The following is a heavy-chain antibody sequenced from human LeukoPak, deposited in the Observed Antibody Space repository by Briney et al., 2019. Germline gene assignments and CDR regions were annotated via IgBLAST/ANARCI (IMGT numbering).Heavy chain of an antibody. Sequence: GGSLRLSCAASGSTFSSYAMSWVRQAPGKGLEWVSAISGSGGSTYYADSVKGRFTISRDNSKNTLYLQMNSLRAEDTAVYYCAMSYIVAQPVFDYWGQGTLVTVSS. D-gene: IGHD5-12*01. CDR2: ISGSGGST. CDR3: AMSYIVAQPVFDY. CDR1: GSTFSSYA. J-gene: IGHJ4*02. V-gene: IGHV3-23*01.